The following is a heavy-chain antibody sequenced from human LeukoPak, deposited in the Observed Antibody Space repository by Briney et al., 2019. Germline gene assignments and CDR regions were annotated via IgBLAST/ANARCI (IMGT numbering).Heavy chain of an antibody. J-gene: IGHJ4*02. CDR1: GGSISSSSYF. CDR2: IYYRGST. V-gene: IGHV4-39*01. Sequence: SETLSLTCTVSGGSISSSSYFWGWIRQPPGKGLEWIGSIYYRGSTYYNPSLKSRVTISVDTSKNQFSLKLSSVTAADTAVYYCARRVVVILDNVFDYWGQGTLVTVSS. CDR3: ARRVVVILDNVFDY. D-gene: IGHD3-22*01.